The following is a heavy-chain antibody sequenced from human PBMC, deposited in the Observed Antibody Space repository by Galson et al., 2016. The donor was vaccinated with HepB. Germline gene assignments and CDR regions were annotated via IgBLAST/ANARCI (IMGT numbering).Heavy chain of an antibody. J-gene: IGHJ4*02. Sequence: SLRLSCAASGFPFSSFWMNWVRQAPGKGLEWVGRIRIKSDGATTDYSAPVNGRFSISRDDSKNTLYLQMNGLKTEDTAVYYCTTENWLSFYDWGQGTLVTVSS. CDR2: IRIKSDGATT. CDR1: GFPFSSFW. V-gene: IGHV3-15*01. D-gene: IGHD3-9*01. CDR3: TTENWLSFYD.